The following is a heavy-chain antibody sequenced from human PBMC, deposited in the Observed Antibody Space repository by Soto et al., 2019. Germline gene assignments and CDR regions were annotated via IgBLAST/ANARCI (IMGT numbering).Heavy chain of an antibody. CDR1: GFTFSSYA. V-gene: IGHV3-64D*08. Sequence: GGSLRLSCSASGFTFSSYAMHWVRQAPGKGLEYVSAISSNGGSTYYADSVKGRFTISRDNSKNTLYLQMSSLRAEDTAVYYCVKTDDIEQWLDHFDYWGQGTLVTVSS. J-gene: IGHJ4*02. CDR2: ISSNGGST. CDR3: VKTDDIEQWLDHFDY. D-gene: IGHD6-19*01.